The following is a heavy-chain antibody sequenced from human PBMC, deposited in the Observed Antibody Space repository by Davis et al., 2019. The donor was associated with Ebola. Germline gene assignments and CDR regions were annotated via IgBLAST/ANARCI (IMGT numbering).Heavy chain of an antibody. Sequence: MPSETLSLTCAVYGGSISGYSWSWIRQPPGKGLEWIGDSGSTNYNPSLKSRVTISVDTSMNQSSLKLTSVTAADTAVYYCARVGPGLDYWGQGTLVTVSS. CDR3: ARVGPGLDY. CDR1: GGSISGYS. J-gene: IGHJ4*02. D-gene: IGHD3-10*01. V-gene: IGHV4-34*01. CDR2: SGST.